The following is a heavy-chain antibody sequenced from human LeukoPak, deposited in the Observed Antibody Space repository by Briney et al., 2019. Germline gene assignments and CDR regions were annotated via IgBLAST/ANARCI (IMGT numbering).Heavy chain of an antibody. CDR2: IGIRGDT. J-gene: IGHJ4*02. CDR3: ARGGIQVSGIDEFDY. V-gene: IGHV3-13*01. CDR1: GFTFIDYD. D-gene: IGHD6-19*01. Sequence: GGSLRLSYAASGFTFIDYDMHWVRQVIGKGLEWVSAIGIRGDTHYSGSVKGRFTISRENAESSLYLQMNSLRAEDTAVYYCARGGIQVSGIDEFDYWGQGTLVTVSS.